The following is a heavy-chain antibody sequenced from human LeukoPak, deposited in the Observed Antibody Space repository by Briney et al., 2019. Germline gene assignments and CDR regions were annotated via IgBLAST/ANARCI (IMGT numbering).Heavy chain of an antibody. CDR1: GGSIRSTTYY. J-gene: IGHJ2*01. CDR3: ARETVPYGAVRYFDL. D-gene: IGHD4-17*01. Sequence: SETLSLTCTVSGGSIRSTTYYWGWVRQPPGKGLEWIGSIYYSGSTFYNPSLKSRVTISLDTSKNQFSLKLSSVTAADTAVYYCARETVPYGAVRYFDLWGRGTLVTVSS. CDR2: IYYSGST. V-gene: IGHV4-39*07.